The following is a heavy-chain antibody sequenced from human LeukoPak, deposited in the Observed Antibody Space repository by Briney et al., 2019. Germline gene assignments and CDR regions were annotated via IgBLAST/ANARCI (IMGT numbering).Heavy chain of an antibody. J-gene: IGHJ4*02. CDR2: INPNSGGT. D-gene: IGHD3-10*01. CDR3: AKDRGVGELLLIDY. CDR1: GYTFTGYY. V-gene: IGHV1-2*06. Sequence: ASVKVSCKASGYTFTGYYMQWVRQAPGQGLEWMGRINPNSGGTNYAQKFQGRVTMTRDTSISTAYMELSRLRSDDTAVYYCAKDRGVGELLLIDYWGQGTLVTVSS.